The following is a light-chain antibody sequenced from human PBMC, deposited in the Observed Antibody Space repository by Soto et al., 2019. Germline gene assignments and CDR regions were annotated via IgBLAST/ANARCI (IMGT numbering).Light chain of an antibody. CDR1: QTVSNN. CDR3: QQYNIWPRT. V-gene: IGKV3-15*01. J-gene: IGKJ1*01. CDR2: GAS. Sequence: EIVITQSPATLSVSPGEGATLSCRASQTVSNNLAWYQQKPGQAPRLLIYGASTRATGVPARFSGSGSGTEFTLSISSLQSEDFAVYYWQQYNIWPRTFGQGTKVEIK.